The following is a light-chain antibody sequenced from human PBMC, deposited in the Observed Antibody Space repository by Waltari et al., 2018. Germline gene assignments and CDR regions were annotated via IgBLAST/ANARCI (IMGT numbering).Light chain of an antibody. V-gene: IGLV2-8*01. CDR3: FSYAGSNTYV. CDR2: EVN. Sequence: QSALTQPPSASGSPGQSAPISCSGTPSDAGAYTYSSWYQYYPGKAPKLILYEVNKRPSGVPDRFYGSRSGSTAFLTVSGLQADDEAVYFCFSYAGSNTYVFGSGTTVTVL. CDR1: PSDAGAYTY. J-gene: IGLJ1*01.